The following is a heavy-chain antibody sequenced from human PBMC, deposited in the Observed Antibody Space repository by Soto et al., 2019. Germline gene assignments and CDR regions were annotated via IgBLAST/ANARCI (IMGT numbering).Heavy chain of an antibody. D-gene: IGHD5-18*01. CDR3: ARDGGGDSYNNGMDV. Sequence: GGSLRLSCAASGFTLSDYYMNWIRQAPGKGLEWVSYISSAGTTIYYRESVKGRFTISRDNAKNSLYLQMNSLRAEDSAVYYCARDGGGDSYNNGMDVWGQGTTVTVSS. V-gene: IGHV3-11*01. CDR2: ISSAGTTI. J-gene: IGHJ6*02. CDR1: GFTLSDYY.